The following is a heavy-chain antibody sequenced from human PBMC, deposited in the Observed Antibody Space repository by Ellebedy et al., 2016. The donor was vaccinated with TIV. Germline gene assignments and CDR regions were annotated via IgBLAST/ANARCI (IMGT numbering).Heavy chain of an antibody. Sequence: GGSLRLXXAASGFTFDDYALHWVRQAPGKGLEWLSGISWNSGNIDYANSVKGRFIISRENAKNSLYLQMNSVRPEDTALYYCARDRSIAMGHSYYIDAWGKGTMVTVSS. CDR1: GFTFDDYA. CDR3: ARDRSIAMGHSYYIDA. J-gene: IGHJ6*03. V-gene: IGHV3-9*01. CDR2: ISWNSGNI. D-gene: IGHD6-6*01.